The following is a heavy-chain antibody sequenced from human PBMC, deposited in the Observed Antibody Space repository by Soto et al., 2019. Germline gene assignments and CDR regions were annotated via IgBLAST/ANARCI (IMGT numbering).Heavy chain of an antibody. J-gene: IGHJ1*01. V-gene: IGHV4-30-4*01. D-gene: IGHD3-16*01. CDR3: ARLDVSSRIKYFQH. Sequence: SETLSLTCTVSGGSISSGDYYWSWIRQPPGKGLEWIGYIYYSGSTYYNPSLKSRVTISVDTSKNQFSLKLSSVTAADTAVYYCARLDVSSRIKYFQHWGQGTLVTVSS. CDR1: GGSISSGDYY. CDR2: IYYSGST.